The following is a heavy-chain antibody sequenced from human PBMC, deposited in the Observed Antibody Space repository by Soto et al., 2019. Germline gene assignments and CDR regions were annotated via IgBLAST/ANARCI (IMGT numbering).Heavy chain of an antibody. J-gene: IGHJ5*02. D-gene: IGHD2-2*01. Sequence: GGSLRLSCSASGFTFSSYAMHWVRQAPGKGLEYVSAISSNGGSTYYADSVKGRFTISRDNSKNTLYLQMSSLRAEDTAVYYCVKDRQYQLLSYNWFDPWGQGTLVTVSS. CDR1: GFTFSSYA. CDR3: VKDRQYQLLSYNWFDP. CDR2: ISSNGGST. V-gene: IGHV3-64D*06.